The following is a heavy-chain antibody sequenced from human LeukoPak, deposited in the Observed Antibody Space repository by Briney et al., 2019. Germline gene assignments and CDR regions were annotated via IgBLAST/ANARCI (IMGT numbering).Heavy chain of an antibody. CDR2: ISDDGRSK. CDR3: AKRPSDYGDYVSYFDY. D-gene: IGHD4-17*01. V-gene: IGHV3-30*18. CDR1: GFSFISYG. J-gene: IGHJ4*02. Sequence: GGSLRLSCAASGFSFISYGMHWVRQAPGKGLEWVGVISDDGRSKDYADSVKGRFTIARDNSKDTLYLQMNRLRDEDTAAYYCAKRPSDYGDYVSYFDYWGQGTLVTVSS.